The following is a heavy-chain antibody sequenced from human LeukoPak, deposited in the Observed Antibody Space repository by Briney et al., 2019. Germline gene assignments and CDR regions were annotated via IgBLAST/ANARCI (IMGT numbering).Heavy chain of an antibody. CDR3: ASSSSSTPFDY. D-gene: IGHD3-22*01. J-gene: IGHJ4*02. V-gene: IGHV4-34*01. CDR1: GGSFSGYY. CDR2: INHSGST. Sequence: SETLSLTCAVYGGSFSGYYWSWIRQPPGKGLEWIREINHSGSTNYNPSLKSRVTISVDTSKNQFSLKLSSVTAADTAVYYCASSSSSTPFDYWGQGTLVTVSS.